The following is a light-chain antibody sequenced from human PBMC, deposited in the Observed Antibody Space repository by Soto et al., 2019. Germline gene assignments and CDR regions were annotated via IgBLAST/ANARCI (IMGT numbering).Light chain of an antibody. CDR2: GNT. V-gene: IGLV1-40*01. Sequence: QSALTQPPSVSGALGQRVTISCTGITSNIGAGYDVYWYQLLPGRAPKLLIYGNTNRPSGVPDRFSGSKSATSASLAITGLQAEDEAIYYCQSYDNTLSGPIYVFGTGTRSPS. J-gene: IGLJ1*01. CDR3: QSYDNTLSGPIYV. CDR1: TSNIGAGYD.